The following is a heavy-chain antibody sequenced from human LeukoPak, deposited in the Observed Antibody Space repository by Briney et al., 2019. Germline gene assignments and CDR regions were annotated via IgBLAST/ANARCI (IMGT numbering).Heavy chain of an antibody. CDR3: ARVGDRDGYRPNYFDY. J-gene: IGHJ4*02. Sequence: ASVKVSCKAYGYTFTSYFMHWVRQAPGQGLEWMGIINPSGGSTSYAQKFQGRVTMTRDTSTSTVYMELSSLRSEDTAVYYCARVGDRDGYRPNYFDYWGQGTLVAVSS. D-gene: IGHD5-24*01. V-gene: IGHV1-46*03. CDR1: GYTFTSYF. CDR2: INPSGGST.